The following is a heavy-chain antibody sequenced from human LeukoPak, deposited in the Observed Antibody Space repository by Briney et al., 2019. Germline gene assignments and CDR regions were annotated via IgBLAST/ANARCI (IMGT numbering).Heavy chain of an antibody. V-gene: IGHV1-18*01. CDR3: ARDRRLRFLEWSSIGYFQH. D-gene: IGHD3-3*01. CDR2: IRTYDDNA. CDR1: GYTLTSYG. Sequence: ASVKVSCKASGYTLTSYGIIWVRQAPGQGLEWRGGIRTYDDNANYAERLQGRVTMTTDTSTSTAYMELRSLRSDDTAVYYCARDRRLRFLEWSSIGYFQHWGQGTLVTVSS. J-gene: IGHJ1*01.